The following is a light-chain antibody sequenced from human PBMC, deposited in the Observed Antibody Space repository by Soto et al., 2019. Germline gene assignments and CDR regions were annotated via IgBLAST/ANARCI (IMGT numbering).Light chain of an antibody. Sequence: EIVLTQSPGTLSLSPGERATLPCRSSQSVSSSYLAWYQQKPGQAPRLLIYGASSRATGIPDRFSGSGSGTDFTLTISRLEPEDFAVYYCQQYGSSPPLLTFGGGTKVDI. CDR3: QQYGSSPPLLT. J-gene: IGKJ4*01. V-gene: IGKV3-20*01. CDR1: QSVSSSY. CDR2: GAS.